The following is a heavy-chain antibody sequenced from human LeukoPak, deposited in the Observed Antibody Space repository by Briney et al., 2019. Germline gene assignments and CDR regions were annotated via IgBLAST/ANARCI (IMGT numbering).Heavy chain of an antibody. CDR3: ARGHYYDSSAYYYYYAMDV. CDR2: INSDGSST. Sequence: GGSLRLSCAASGFXFISNWIHWVRQAPGKGLVWVSRINSDGSSTIYADSVKGRFTISRDNAKNTLYLQMNSLRAEDTAVYYCARGHYYDSSAYYYYYAMDVWGQGTTVTVSS. J-gene: IGHJ6*02. D-gene: IGHD3-22*01. V-gene: IGHV3-74*01. CDR1: GFXFISNW.